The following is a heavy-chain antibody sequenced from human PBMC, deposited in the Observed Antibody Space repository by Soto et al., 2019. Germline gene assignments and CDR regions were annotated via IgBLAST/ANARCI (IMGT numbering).Heavy chain of an antibody. CDR1: GGTFSTYA. CDR2: IIPIFGTA. D-gene: IGHD4-17*01. V-gene: IGHV1-69*12. Sequence: QVQLVQSGAEVKKPGSSVKVSCKASGGTFSTYAISWVRQAPGQGLEWMGGIIPIFGTADYAQKFQGRVTITADESTTTAHRERSSLISEDTAVYYCARDRPRENYGGNYYYHMDVWGQGTTVTVSS. CDR3: ARDRPRENYGGNYYYHMDV. J-gene: IGHJ6*02.